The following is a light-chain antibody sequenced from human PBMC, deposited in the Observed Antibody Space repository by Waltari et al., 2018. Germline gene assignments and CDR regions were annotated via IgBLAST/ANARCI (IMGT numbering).Light chain of an antibody. J-gene: IGLJ2*01. V-gene: IGLV3-25*03. Sequence: SSELTQSPSVSVSPGQTARITCSGDALPDQYAFWYQQKPGQAPVLVIYKDSESPSWIPERFSGSSSGTRVTLTISGGQAEDEADYYCQSADSSGTLFGGGTRLTVL. CDR1: ALPDQY. CDR3: QSADSSGTL. CDR2: KDS.